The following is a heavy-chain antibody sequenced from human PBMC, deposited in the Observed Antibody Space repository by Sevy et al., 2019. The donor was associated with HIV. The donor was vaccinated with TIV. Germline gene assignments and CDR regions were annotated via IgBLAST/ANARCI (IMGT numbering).Heavy chain of an antibody. V-gene: IGHV3-30*18. D-gene: IGHD2-2*02. Sequence: GGSLRLSCAASGFTFSTYGMHWVRQAPGKGLEWVALISYDGSNKYYADSVKGRFTISRDNSKGKLYLQMNSLTAEDTAVYYCAKSRADCTSTSCYRVTYYGMDVWGQGTTVTVSS. J-gene: IGHJ6*02. CDR1: GFTFSTYG. CDR3: AKSRADCTSTSCYRVTYYGMDV. CDR2: ISYDGSNK.